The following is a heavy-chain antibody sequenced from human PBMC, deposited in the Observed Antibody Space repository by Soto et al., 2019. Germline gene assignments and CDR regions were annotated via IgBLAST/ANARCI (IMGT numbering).Heavy chain of an antibody. J-gene: IGHJ6*02. Sequence: SETLSLTCAVSGGSISSGGYSWSWIRQPPGKGLEWIGYIYHSGSTYYNPSLKSRVTISVDRSKNQFSLKLSSVTAADTAVYYCARFSLGFGELLTTGDYYGMDVWGQGTKVTVSS. D-gene: IGHD3-10*01. CDR2: IYHSGST. CDR3: ARFSLGFGELLTTGDYYGMDV. V-gene: IGHV4-30-2*01. CDR1: GGSISSGGYS.